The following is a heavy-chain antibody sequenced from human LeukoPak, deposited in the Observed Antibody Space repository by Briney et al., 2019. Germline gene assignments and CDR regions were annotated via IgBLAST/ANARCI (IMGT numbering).Heavy chain of an antibody. V-gene: IGHV1-18*01. D-gene: IGHD3-10*01. J-gene: IGHJ6*02. CDR1: GYTFTSYG. CDR3: ARDDDKAWFGEWIYYYYGMDV. CDR2: ISAYNGNT. Sequence: ASVKVSCKASGYTFTSYGISWVRQAPGQGLEWMGWISAYNGNTNYAQKLQGRVTMTTDTSTSTAYMELRSLRSDDTAVYYCARDDDKAWFGEWIYYYYGMDVWGQGTTVTVSS.